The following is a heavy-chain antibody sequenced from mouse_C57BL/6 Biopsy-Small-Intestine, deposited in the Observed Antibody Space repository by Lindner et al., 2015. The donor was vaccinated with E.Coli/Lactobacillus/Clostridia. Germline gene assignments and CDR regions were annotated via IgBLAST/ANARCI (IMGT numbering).Heavy chain of an antibody. J-gene: IGHJ2*01. CDR2: ILPGRGST. D-gene: IGHD2-2*01. V-gene: IGHV1-9*01. Sequence: VQLQESGPELVKPGASVKISCKASGYAFSSSWMNWVMQNHGKSLEWIGEILPGRGSTHYNEKFKGKATFTADTSSNTAYMQLSSLTTEDSAIYYCAREVTTFFNYWGQGTTLAVSS. CDR3: AREVTTFFNY. CDR1: GYAFSSSW.